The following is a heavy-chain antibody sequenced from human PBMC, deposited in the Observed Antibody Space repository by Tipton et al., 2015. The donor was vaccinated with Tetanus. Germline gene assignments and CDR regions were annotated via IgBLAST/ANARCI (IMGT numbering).Heavy chain of an antibody. D-gene: IGHD3-22*01. CDR3: AREAINSEDRRAFDV. J-gene: IGHJ3*01. CDR1: GGSFHSLS. Sequence: QSGAEVKRPGSSMRVSCKASGGSFHSLSINWVRQAPGQGLEWMGGIIPVFGAGNYAQKFQGRLTLTADKSTNTVYMELRSLTSADTAIYYCAREAINSEDRRAFDVWGQGTMVTVSP. CDR2: IIPVFGAG. V-gene: IGHV1-69*06.